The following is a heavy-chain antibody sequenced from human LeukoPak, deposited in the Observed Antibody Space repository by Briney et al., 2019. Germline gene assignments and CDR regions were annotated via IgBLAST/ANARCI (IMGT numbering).Heavy chain of an antibody. D-gene: IGHD3-3*01. V-gene: IGHV3-48*04. Sequence: PGGSLRLSCAASGFTFSSYSMNWVRQAPGKGREGVYNFSSSSSTIYYADSVKGRFTISRDNAKNSLYLQMNSLRAEDTAVYYCARSAAIWSGYYGHYYYYMDVWGKGTTVTVSS. CDR1: GFTFSSYS. CDR3: ARSAAIWSGYYGHYYYYMDV. J-gene: IGHJ6*03. CDR2: FSSSSSTI.